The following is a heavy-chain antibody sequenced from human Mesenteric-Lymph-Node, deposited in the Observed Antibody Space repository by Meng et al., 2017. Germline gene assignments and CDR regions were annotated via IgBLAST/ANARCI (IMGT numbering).Heavy chain of an antibody. CDR2: INPGGGIT. J-gene: IGHJ4*02. CDR1: GYTFTSYY. Sequence: ASVKVSCKASGYTFTSYYIHWVRQAPGQGLEWMGIINPGGGITRYAQKFQGRITMTRDTSTSTVYMELSSLRSEDTAVYYCAREEEGYGGNSFDYWGQGTLVTVSS. V-gene: IGHV1-46*01. D-gene: IGHD4-23*01. CDR3: AREEEGYGGNSFDY.